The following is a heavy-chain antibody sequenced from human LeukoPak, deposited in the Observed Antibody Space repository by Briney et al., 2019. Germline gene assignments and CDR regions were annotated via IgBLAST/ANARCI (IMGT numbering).Heavy chain of an antibody. V-gene: IGHV3-9*01. CDR2: ISWNSGSI. Sequence: GGSLRLSCAASGFTFSSYGMHWVRQAPGKGLEWVSGISWNSGSIGYADSVKGRFTISRDNAKNSLYLQMNSLRAEDTALYYCAKGQLAPWAYGMDVWGQGTTVTVSS. CDR1: GFTFSSYG. D-gene: IGHD6-6*01. CDR3: AKGQLAPWAYGMDV. J-gene: IGHJ6*02.